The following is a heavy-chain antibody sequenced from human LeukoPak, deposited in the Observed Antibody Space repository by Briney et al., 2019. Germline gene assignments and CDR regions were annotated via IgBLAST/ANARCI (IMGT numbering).Heavy chain of an antibody. CDR3: ARDRYFDWLFSDFDY. Sequence: ASVKVSCKASGGTFSSYAISWVRQAPGQGLEWMGGIIPIFGTANYAQKLQGRVTMTTDTSTSTAYMELRSLRSDDTAVYYCARDRYFDWLFSDFDYWGQGTPVTVSS. J-gene: IGHJ4*02. V-gene: IGHV1-69*05. D-gene: IGHD3-9*01. CDR1: GGTFSSYA. CDR2: IIPIFGTA.